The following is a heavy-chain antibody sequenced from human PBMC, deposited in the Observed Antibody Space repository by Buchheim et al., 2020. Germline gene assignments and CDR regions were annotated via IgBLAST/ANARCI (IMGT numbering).Heavy chain of an antibody. J-gene: IGHJ4*02. Sequence: QVQLQESGPGLVKPSGTLSLTCTVSGGSISSYYWSWIRQPPGQGLEWIGYIYYSGCTKYNPSLKSRVTISVDTSTQQFSLYLSSVTAADTAVYYCARQERMITFGGVIATRFDYWGQGTL. CDR1: GGSISSYY. CDR2: IYYSGCT. CDR3: ARQERMITFGGVIATRFDY. D-gene: IGHD3-16*02. V-gene: IGHV4-59*08.